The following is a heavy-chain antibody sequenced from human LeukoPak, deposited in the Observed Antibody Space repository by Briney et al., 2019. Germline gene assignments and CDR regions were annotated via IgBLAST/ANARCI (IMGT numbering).Heavy chain of an antibody. D-gene: IGHD6-19*01. CDR1: GGSISSYY. V-gene: IGHV4-4*07. CDR2: IYTSGST. Sequence: SETLSLTCTVSGGSISSYYWSWIRQPAGKGLEWIGRIYTSGSTNYKPSLKSRVTISVDTSKNQFSLKLSSVTAADTAVYYCARLHLVSSGWYPMADSWGQGTLVTASS. J-gene: IGHJ4*02. CDR3: ARLHLVSSGWYPMADS.